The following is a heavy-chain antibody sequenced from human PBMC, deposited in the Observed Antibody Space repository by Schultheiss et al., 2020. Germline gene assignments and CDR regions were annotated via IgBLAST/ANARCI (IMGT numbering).Heavy chain of an antibody. J-gene: IGHJ5*02. CDR2: ISSSGSTI. CDR3: AITTVTTNWFDP. Sequence: GGSLRLSCAASGFTFSDYYMSWIRQAPGKGLEWVSYISSSGSTIYYADSVKGRFTISRDNAKNSLYLQMNSLRAEDMALYYCAITTVTTNWFDPWGQGTLGTGSA. D-gene: IGHD4-17*01. V-gene: IGHV3-11*01. CDR1: GFTFSDYY.